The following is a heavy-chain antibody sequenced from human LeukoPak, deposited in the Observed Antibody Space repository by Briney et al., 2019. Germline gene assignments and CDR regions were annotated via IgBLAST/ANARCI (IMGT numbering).Heavy chain of an antibody. J-gene: IGHJ4*02. CDR1: GFPFSTYA. CDR3: VKFFLPYHAGGTGSR. D-gene: IGHD3-10*01. CDR2: ISDGGDST. Sequence: PGGSLRLSCAASGFPFSTYAMSWVRQAPGMRLEWVSSISDGGDSTHYADSVEGRFTISRDNSKNTLYLQMNSLRAEDTALYYCVKFFLPYHAGGTGSRWGQGTLVTVSS. V-gene: IGHV3-23*01.